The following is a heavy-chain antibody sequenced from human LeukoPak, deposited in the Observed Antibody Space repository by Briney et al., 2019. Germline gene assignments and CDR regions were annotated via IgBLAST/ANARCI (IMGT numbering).Heavy chain of an antibody. J-gene: IGHJ5*02. CDR3: ARIGPYYDFWSGYYTGHWFDP. D-gene: IGHD3-3*01. Sequence: SETLSLTCTVSGGSISSYYWSWIRQPPGKGLEWIGYIYYSGSTNYNPSLKSRVTISVDTSKNQFSLKLSSVTAADTAVYYCARIGPYYDFWSGYYTGHWFDPWGREPWSPSPQ. CDR2: IYYSGST. V-gene: IGHV4-59*08. CDR1: GGSISSYY.